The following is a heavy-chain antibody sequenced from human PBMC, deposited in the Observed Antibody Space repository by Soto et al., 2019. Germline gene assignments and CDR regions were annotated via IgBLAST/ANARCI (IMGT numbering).Heavy chain of an antibody. CDR3: ARAGAGGQLWRDLQY. CDR1: GGSISRSS. V-gene: IGHV3-21*01. D-gene: IGHD5-18*01. Sequence: PSETLSLTCTVSGGSISRSSFHWGWIRQPPGKGLEWVSSISSGSSYIYYADSLKGRFTISRDNAKSSLYLQMNSLRAEDTAVYYCARAGAGGQLWRDLQYWGPGTLVT. CDR2: ISSGSSYI. J-gene: IGHJ4*02.